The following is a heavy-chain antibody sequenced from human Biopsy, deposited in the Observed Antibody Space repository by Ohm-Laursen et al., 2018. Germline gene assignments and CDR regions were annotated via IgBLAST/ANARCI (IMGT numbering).Heavy chain of an antibody. J-gene: IGHJ6*02. CDR2: IFYDGSNT. CDR1: GFTFNNYG. D-gene: IGHD5-18*01. CDR3: AKDRYNYTPIGGFSMDV. V-gene: IGHV3-30*18. Sequence: SLRLSCAASGFTFNNYGMQWVRQAPGKGLEWVAFIFYDGSNTYYADSVKGRFTISRDNSRDTLYLQTSSLRAEDTAVYYCAKDRYNYTPIGGFSMDVWGQGTTVTVS.